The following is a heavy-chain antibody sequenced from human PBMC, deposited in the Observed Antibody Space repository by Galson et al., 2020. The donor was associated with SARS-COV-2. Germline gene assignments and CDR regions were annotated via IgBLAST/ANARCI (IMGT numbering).Heavy chain of an antibody. CDR1: EFTFSSYS. CDR2: ISISSSYI. D-gene: IGHD3-22*01. Sequence: TGGPLRLPCAASEFTFSSYSMNWFRQAPGKGLEWVLSISISSSYIYYADSVKGRFTISRDNAKNSLYLQMNSLRAEDTAVYYCTSSLSPYYYDSSGQLDYWGQGTLVTVSS. CDR3: TSSLSPYYYDSSGQLDY. V-gene: IGHV3-21*01. J-gene: IGHJ4*02.